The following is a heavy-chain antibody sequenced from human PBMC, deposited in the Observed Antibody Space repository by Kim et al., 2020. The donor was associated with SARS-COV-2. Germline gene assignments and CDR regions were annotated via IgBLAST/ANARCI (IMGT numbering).Heavy chain of an antibody. Sequence: GGSLRLSCAASGFTFSSYAMSWVRQAPGKGLEWVSAISGSGGSTYYADSVKGRFTISRDNSKNTLYLQMNSLRAEDTAVYYCAKDRVSTVTMRTPYDYWGQGTLVTVSS. CDR1: GFTFSSYA. J-gene: IGHJ4*02. D-gene: IGHD4-4*01. V-gene: IGHV3-23*01. CDR2: ISGSGGST. CDR3: AKDRVSTVTMRTPYDY.